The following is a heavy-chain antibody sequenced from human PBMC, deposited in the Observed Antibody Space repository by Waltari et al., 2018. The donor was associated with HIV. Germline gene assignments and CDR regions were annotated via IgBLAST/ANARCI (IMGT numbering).Heavy chain of an antibody. V-gene: IGHV7-4-1*01. D-gene: IGHD3-22*01. CDR1: GYSFTTYT. Sequence: QVQLVQSGSELRKPGASVKVSCRSSGYSFTTYTITWLRQAPGQGLEWMGWINTNTGNPTYAQGFTGQFVFSLDTSVNTAYPQIYSLKAEDTAVYFCARDLHWYSSRCYYYERKLEHWGQGTLVTVSS. J-gene: IGHJ4*02. CDR3: ARDLHWYSSRCYYYERKLEH. CDR2: INTNTGNP.